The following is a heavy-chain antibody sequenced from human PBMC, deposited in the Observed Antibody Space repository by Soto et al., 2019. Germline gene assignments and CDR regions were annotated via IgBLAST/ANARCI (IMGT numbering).Heavy chain of an antibody. CDR3: ARSDVDTAMAAYYFDY. CDR2: ISAYNGNT. J-gene: IGHJ4*02. V-gene: IGHV1-18*01. D-gene: IGHD5-18*01. CDR1: GYTFTSYG. Sequence: QVQLVQSGAEVKKPGASVKVSCKASGYTFTSYGISWVRQAPGQGLEWMGWISAYNGNTNYAQKLQGRVTMTXXTXTXXAYMELRSLRSDDTAVYYCARSDVDTAMAAYYFDYWGQGTLVTVSS.